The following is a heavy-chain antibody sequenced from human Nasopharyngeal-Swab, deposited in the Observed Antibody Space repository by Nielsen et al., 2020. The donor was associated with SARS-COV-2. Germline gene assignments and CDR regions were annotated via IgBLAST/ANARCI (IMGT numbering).Heavy chain of an antibody. CDR3: ARTKIAAAGLDY. CDR2: IYYSGST. CDR1: GGSVSSGSYY. J-gene: IGHJ4*02. Sequence: SETLSLTCTVSGGSVSSGSYYWSWIRQPPGKGLEWIGYIYYSGSTNYNPSLKSRVTISVDTSKNQFSLKLSSVTAADTAVYYCARTKIAAAGLDYWGQGTLVTVSS. V-gene: IGHV4-61*01. D-gene: IGHD6-13*01.